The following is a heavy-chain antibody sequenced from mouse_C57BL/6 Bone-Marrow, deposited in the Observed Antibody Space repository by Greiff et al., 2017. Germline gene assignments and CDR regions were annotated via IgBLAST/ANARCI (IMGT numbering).Heavy chain of an antibody. CDR3: ATDAMDY. J-gene: IGHJ4*01. CDR1: GYTFTSYW. CDR2: IDPSDSYT. V-gene: IGHV1-69*01. Sequence: QVQLQQPGAELVMPGASVKLSCKASGYTFTSYWMHWVKQRPGQGLAWIGEIDPSDSYTNYNQKFKGKSTLTVDKSSSTAYMQLSSLTSEDSAVDYCATDAMDYWGQGTSVTVSS.